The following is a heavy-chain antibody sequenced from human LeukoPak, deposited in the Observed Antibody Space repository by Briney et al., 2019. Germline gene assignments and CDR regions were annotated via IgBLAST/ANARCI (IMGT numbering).Heavy chain of an antibody. CDR1: GFTFSSYA. Sequence: GGSLRLSCAASGFTFSSYAMSWVRQAPGKGLEWVSAISGSGGSTYYADSVKGRFTISRDNSKNTLYLQMNNLRAEDSALYYCARGGRGSAAVVAPRSFDIWGQGTMVTVSS. CDR2: ISGSGGST. D-gene: IGHD3-22*01. J-gene: IGHJ3*02. V-gene: IGHV3-23*01. CDR3: ARGGRGSAAVVAPRSFDI.